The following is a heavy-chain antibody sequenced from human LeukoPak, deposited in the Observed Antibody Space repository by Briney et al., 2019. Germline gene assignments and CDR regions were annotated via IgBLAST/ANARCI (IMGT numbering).Heavy chain of an antibody. V-gene: IGHV3-21*01. CDR3: ARDRSGSSSVDDAFDI. CDR2: INVITGYI. D-gene: IGHD1-26*01. J-gene: IGHJ3*02. Sequence: GGSLRLSCAASGFSFQNYNMNWVRQAPGKGLEWVAYINVITGYIYYADSLKGRFTLSRDNAKKSLFLEMNSLRVEDTAVYYCARDRSGSSSVDDAFDIWGQGIMVTVSS. CDR1: GFSFQNYN.